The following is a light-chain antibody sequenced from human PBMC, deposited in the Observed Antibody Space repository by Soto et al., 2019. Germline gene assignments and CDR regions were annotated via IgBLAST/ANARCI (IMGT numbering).Light chain of an antibody. V-gene: IGKV1-5*01. CDR1: QSISNW. J-gene: IGKJ5*01. Sequence: DIRMTQSPSTLSASVGDRVTITCRASQSISNWLAWYQQKPGKAPKLLIYDASSLESGVPSRFSGSAFGTEFTLTISSLQPDDFATYYCQHYETYPITFGQGTRLE. CDR3: QHYETYPIT. CDR2: DAS.